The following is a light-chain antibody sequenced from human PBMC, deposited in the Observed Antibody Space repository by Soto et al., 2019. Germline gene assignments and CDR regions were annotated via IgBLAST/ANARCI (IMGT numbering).Light chain of an antibody. CDR2: EVS. J-gene: IGLJ7*01. CDR3: SSYTSSSTYV. CDR1: GSDVGGFNY. V-gene: IGLV2-14*01. Sequence: QSALTQPASVSGSLGQSITISCTGTGSDVGGFNYVSWYQQHPGKAPKLMIYEVSNRPSGVSNRFSGSKSGNTASLTISGLQAEDEADYYCSSYTSSSTYVFGSGTQLTVL.